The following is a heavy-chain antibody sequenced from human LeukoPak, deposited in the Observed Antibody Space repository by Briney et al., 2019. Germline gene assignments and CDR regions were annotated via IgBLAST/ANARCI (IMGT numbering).Heavy chain of an antibody. CDR3: ARASDRMYDKFWEGYFSSFDL. J-gene: IGHJ4*02. D-gene: IGHD3-3*01. Sequence: GGSLRLSCAASGFSFNSYAMHWVRQGPGKGLEWVAVMAHDGSNIYYAGSVQGRFTISRDDSKDTLYLQMNSLRLEDTAVYYCARASDRMYDKFWEGYFSSFDLWGQGTLVTVSS. V-gene: IGHV3-30-3*01. CDR2: MAHDGSNI. CDR1: GFSFNSYA.